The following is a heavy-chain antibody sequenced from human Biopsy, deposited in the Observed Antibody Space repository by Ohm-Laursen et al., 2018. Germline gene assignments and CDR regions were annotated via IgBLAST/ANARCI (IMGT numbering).Heavy chain of an antibody. CDR1: GFTFSGHA. J-gene: IGHJ5*02. Sequence: SLRLSCTASGFTFSGHAMSWVRQAPGKGLECVSIINGGGGSIWYSDPVKGRFTISRDNSKNTLYLQMNSLRAEDTAMYYCARDLYDFCGGCPFDPWGQGTLVTVSS. V-gene: IGHV3-23*01. D-gene: IGHD3-3*01. CDR3: ARDLYDFCGGCPFDP. CDR2: INGGGGSI.